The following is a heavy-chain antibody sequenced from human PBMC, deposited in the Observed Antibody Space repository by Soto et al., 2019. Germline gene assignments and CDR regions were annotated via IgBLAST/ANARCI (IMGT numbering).Heavy chain of an antibody. Sequence: DVQLLESGGALVQPGESLSLSCAASGFIFSDFAMSWVRQTPGKGLEWVSAVSVYGGSTHYSDAVKGRFTISRDNSRDTLFLQMNSLRAEDTAVYYCARRPAGDSHWYFDLWGRGTLVTVSS. J-gene: IGHJ2*01. V-gene: IGHV3-23*01. D-gene: IGHD2-21*01. CDR1: GFIFSDFA. CDR2: VSVYGGST. CDR3: ARRPAGDSHWYFDL.